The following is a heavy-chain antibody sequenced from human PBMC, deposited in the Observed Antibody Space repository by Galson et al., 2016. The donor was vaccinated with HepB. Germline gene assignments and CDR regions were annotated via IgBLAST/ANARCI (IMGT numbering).Heavy chain of an antibody. V-gene: IGHV4-4*02. CDR3: ARSLSTPRTRGFGC. CDR1: GGSITSSNW. D-gene: IGHD3-16*02. Sequence: SETLSLTCVVSGGSITSSNWWSWVRQPPGKGLEWIGEVSIGGSNNYDPSLENRVTISVDKAKNQFSLNLHSVTAADTAIYYCARSLSTPRTRGFGCWGQGILVTVSS. J-gene: IGHJ4*02. CDR2: VSIGGSN.